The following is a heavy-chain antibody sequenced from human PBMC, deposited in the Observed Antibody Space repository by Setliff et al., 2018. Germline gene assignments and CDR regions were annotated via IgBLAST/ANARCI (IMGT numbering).Heavy chain of an antibody. V-gene: IGHV1-46*01. CDR2: INPSGGST. J-gene: IGHJ3*02. CDR3: ARDGDNYYDSSGYYLNHAFDI. Sequence: ASVKVSCTASGYTFTSYYMHWVRQAPGQGLEWMGIINPSGGSTSYAQKFQGRVTMTRDTSTSTVYMELSSLRSEDTAVYYCARDGDNYYDSSGYYLNHAFDIWGQGTMVTVSS. D-gene: IGHD3-22*01. CDR1: GYTFTSYY.